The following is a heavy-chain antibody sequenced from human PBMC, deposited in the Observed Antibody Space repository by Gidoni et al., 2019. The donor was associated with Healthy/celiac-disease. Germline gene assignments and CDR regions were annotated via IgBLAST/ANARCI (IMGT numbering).Heavy chain of an antibody. Sequence: QVQLQESGPGLVKPSGTLSRTGAVSGGSISSSNWWRWVRQPPGKGLEWIGENYPSGSTTYNPSLKSRVTISVDKSKHQFSLKLSSVTAADPAVYYCASEIFGPHASLSGGMDVWGQGTTVTVSS. J-gene: IGHJ6*02. V-gene: IGHV4-4*02. CDR1: GGSISSSNW. CDR3: ASEIFGPHASLSGGMDV. D-gene: IGHD3-3*01. CDR2: NYPSGST.